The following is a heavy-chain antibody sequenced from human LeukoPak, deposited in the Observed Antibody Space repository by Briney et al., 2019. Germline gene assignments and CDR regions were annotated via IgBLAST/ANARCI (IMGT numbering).Heavy chain of an antibody. CDR3: ARDLPGVGASDY. V-gene: IGHV3-21*01. Sequence: GGSLRLSSAASGFTFSSYSMIWVRQAPGKGLEWVSFISSTSSYIYYADSMKGRVTISRDNAKNSLYLQMNSLRAEDTAVYYCARDLPGVGASDYWGQGTLVTVSS. CDR2: ISSTSSYI. J-gene: IGHJ4*02. CDR1: GFTFSSYS. D-gene: IGHD1-26*01.